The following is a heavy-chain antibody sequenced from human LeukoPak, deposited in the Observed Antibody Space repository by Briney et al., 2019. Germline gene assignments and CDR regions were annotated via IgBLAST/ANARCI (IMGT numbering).Heavy chain of an antibody. Sequence: GGSLRLSCVVSGITLSNYGMSWVRQAPGKGLEWVSGISERGGSTNYADSVKGRFIISRDISKNTVYLQMNSLRVEDTGVYFCANRGIVIRAVIIIGFHKEAYYFDYWGQGILVTVSS. D-gene: IGHD3-10*01. V-gene: IGHV3-23*01. CDR3: ANRGIVIRAVIIIGFHKEAYYFDY. J-gene: IGHJ4*02. CDR1: GITLSNYG. CDR2: ISERGGST.